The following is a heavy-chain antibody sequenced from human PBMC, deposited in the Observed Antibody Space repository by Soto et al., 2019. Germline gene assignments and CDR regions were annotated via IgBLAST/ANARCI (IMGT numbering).Heavy chain of an antibody. V-gene: IGHV3-66*01. J-gene: IGHJ4*02. CDR3: ATRTITLPH. CDR1: RFAVSDNY. D-gene: IGHD5-12*01. Sequence: EVYLVESGGGLVQPGGSLRLSCAASRFAVSDNYMSWVRQAPGKGLEFVSLIYSGGTTSYADSVKGRFTISRDNSKNTLYLQMNNLRAEDTAVYYCATRTITLPHWGQGTLVTVSS. CDR2: IYSGGTT.